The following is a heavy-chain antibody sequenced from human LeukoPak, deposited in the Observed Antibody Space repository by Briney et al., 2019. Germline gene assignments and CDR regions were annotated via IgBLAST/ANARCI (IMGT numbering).Heavy chain of an antibody. J-gene: IGHJ4*02. D-gene: IGHD3-9*01. V-gene: IGHV3-23*01. CDR1: GFTFSSYA. CDR2: ISGSGGST. CDR3: AVGGWDYDILTGYHARPFDY. Sequence: GGSLRLSCAASGFTFSSYAMSWVRQAPGKGLEWVSAISGSGGSTYYADSVKGRFTISRDNSKNTLYLQMNSLRAEDTAVYYCAVGGWDYDILTGYHARPFDYWGQGTLVTVSS.